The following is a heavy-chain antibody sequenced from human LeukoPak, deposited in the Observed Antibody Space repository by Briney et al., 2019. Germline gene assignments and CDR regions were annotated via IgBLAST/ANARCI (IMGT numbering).Heavy chain of an antibody. Sequence: GASVKVSCKASGYTFTGSYMQWVRQAPGQGLEWMGWINPNGGDTKYAQNFQGRVTMTRDTSISTAYMELSRLRSDDTAVYYCARDRIVATTDAFDIWGQGTMVTVSS. CDR3: ARDRIVATTDAFDI. V-gene: IGHV1-2*02. J-gene: IGHJ3*02. CDR2: INPNGGDT. D-gene: IGHD5-12*01. CDR1: GYTFTGSY.